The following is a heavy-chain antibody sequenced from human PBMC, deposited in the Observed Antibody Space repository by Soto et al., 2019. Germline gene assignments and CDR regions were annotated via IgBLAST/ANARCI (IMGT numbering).Heavy chain of an antibody. CDR2: ISDSGVTT. J-gene: IGHJ4*02. CDR3: AKDLYESSGRQQKKPEDY. V-gene: IGHV3-23*01. D-gene: IGHD3-22*01. Sequence: EVQLLESGGGLVQPGGSLRLSCAASGFTFSTYVMSWVRQAPGKGLEWVSAISDSGVTTYYADSVKGRFTISRDNSKNTLYLQMNSLRADDTAIYYCAKDLYESSGRQQKKPEDYWGQGTLVTVSS. CDR1: GFTFSTYV.